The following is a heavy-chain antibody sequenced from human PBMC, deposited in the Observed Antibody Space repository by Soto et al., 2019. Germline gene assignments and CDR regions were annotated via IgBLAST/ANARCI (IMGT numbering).Heavy chain of an antibody. CDR3: ARLGCSSTSCYAGYYYYMDV. Sequence: SETLSLTCTVSGGSISSSSYYWGWIRQPPGKGLEWIGSIYYSGSTYYNPSLKSRVTISVDTSKNQFSLKLSSVTAADTAVYYCARLGCSSTSCYAGYYYYMDVWGKGTTVTVSS. CDR2: IYYSGST. CDR1: GGSISSSSYY. V-gene: IGHV4-39*01. D-gene: IGHD2-2*01. J-gene: IGHJ6*03.